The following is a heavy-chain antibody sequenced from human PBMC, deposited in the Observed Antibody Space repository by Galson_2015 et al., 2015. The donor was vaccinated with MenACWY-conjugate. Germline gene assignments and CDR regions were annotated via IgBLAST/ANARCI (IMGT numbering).Heavy chain of an antibody. Sequence: SETLSLTCSVSGGSTSGSYWSWIRQPPGKGLEWVGYVYYSGTTSYNPSLESRVTMSLDTSTKQISLKLSSVTAADTAVYYCARGNYYVSGTYYKSANFDYWGQGSLVTVSS. J-gene: IGHJ4*02. CDR3: ARGNYYVSGTYYKSANFDY. V-gene: IGHV4-59*01. CDR2: VYYSGTT. CDR1: GGSTSGSY. D-gene: IGHD3-10*01.